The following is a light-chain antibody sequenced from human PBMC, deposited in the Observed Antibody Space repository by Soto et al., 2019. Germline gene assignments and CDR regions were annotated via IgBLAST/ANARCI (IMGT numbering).Light chain of an antibody. J-gene: IGKJ5*01. CDR1: QDISTW. CDR3: QQAISFPIT. CDR2: AAS. Sequence: IQMPQSPFTRSSYVRDRTHIPCRASQDISTWLAWYQQKPGKAPNLLIYAASSLQTGVPSRFSGSGSGTDFTLTISSLQPEDFASYYCQQAISFPITFGQGTRLDIK. V-gene: IGKV1-12*01.